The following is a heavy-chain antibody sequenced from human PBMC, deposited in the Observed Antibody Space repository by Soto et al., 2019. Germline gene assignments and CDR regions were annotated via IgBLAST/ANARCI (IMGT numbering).Heavy chain of an antibody. V-gene: IGHV3-48*03. J-gene: IGHJ4*02. Sequence: PGGSLRLSCADSGFTFSHYEMNWVRQTPGKGLEWVAYISSIGTTMHYADYLKGRFTISRDNAKNSLYLQMSSLRADDTAVYYCAREQPGSYYNVVDYWGQGTLVTVSS. CDR1: GFTFSHYE. D-gene: IGHD3-10*01. CDR2: ISSIGTTM. CDR3: AREQPGSYYNVVDY.